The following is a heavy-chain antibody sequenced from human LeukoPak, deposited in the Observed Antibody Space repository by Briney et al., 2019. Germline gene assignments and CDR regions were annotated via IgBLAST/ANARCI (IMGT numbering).Heavy chain of an antibody. V-gene: IGHV3-23*01. D-gene: IGHD5-12*01. Sequence: GGSLRLSCAASGFTFSNYAMSWVRQAPGKGLEWVSSINGRGGSTYYADSVKGRFTISRDNSKNTLYLQMNSLRAEDTAIYYCARLMATINAFDIWGQGTMVTVSS. J-gene: IGHJ3*02. CDR3: ARLMATINAFDI. CDR2: INGRGGST. CDR1: GFTFSNYA.